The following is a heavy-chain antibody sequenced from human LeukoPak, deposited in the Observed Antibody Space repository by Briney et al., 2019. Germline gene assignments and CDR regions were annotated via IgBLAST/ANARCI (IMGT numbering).Heavy chain of an antibody. D-gene: IGHD3-3*01. CDR2: FDPEDGET. V-gene: IGHV1-24*01. J-gene: IGHJ3*02. CDR1: GYTLTELS. Sequence: ASVKVSCKVPGYTLTELSMHWVRQAPGKGLEWMGGFDPEDGETIYSQKFQSRVTMTEDTSTATAYMELSSLRSEDTAVYYCATDAKDLRFLEGAFDIWGQGTMVTVSS. CDR3: ATDAKDLRFLEGAFDI.